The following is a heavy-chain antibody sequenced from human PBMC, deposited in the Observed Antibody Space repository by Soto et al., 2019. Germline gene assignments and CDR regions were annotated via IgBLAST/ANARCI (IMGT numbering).Heavy chain of an antibody. CDR3: AKTHYDYVWGSYRHRSFTIDP. V-gene: IGHV3-23*01. CDR1: GFTFSSYA. Sequence: GGSLRLSCAASGFTFSSYAMSWVRQAPGKGLEWVSSISGSGGSTYYADSVKGRFTISRDNSKNTLYLQMNSLRAEDTAVYYCAKTHYDYVWGSYRHRSFTIDPWGQGTLVTVSS. D-gene: IGHD3-16*02. CDR2: ISGSGGST. J-gene: IGHJ5*02.